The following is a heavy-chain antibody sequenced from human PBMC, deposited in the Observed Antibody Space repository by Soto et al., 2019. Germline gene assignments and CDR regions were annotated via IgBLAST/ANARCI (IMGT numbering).Heavy chain of an antibody. V-gene: IGHV1-46*01. Sequence: ASVKVSCKASGYTFTSYYMHWVRQAPGQGLEWMGIIDPSGGSTSYAQKFQGRVTMTRDTSTSTVYMELSSLRSEDTAVYYCARGRPTISPDPPYYGMDVWGQGTTVTVSS. J-gene: IGHJ6*02. CDR1: GYTFTSYY. D-gene: IGHD3-3*01. CDR3: ARGRPTISPDPPYYGMDV. CDR2: IDPSGGST.